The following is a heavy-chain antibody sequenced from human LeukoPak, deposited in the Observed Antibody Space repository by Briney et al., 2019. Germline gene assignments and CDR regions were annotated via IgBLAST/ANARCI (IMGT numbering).Heavy chain of an antibody. Sequence: GGSLRLSCAASGFTFSDYYMSWIRQAPGKGLEWVSYISSSGSTIYYADSVKGRFTISRDNAKNSLYLQMNSLRAEDMAVYYCARRITIFGVVIIFDAFDIWGQGTMVTVSS. J-gene: IGHJ3*02. CDR1: GFTFSDYY. CDR2: ISSSGSTI. V-gene: IGHV3-11*04. D-gene: IGHD3-3*01. CDR3: ARRITIFGVVIIFDAFDI.